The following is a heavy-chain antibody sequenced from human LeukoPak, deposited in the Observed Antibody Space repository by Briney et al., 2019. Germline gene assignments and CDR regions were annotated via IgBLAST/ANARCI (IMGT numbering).Heavy chain of an antibody. CDR2: IYYSGST. D-gene: IGHD4-17*01. CDR1: GGSISSSSYY. V-gene: IGHV4-39*01. Sequence: PSETLSLTCTVSGGSISSSSYYWGWIRQPPGKGPEWIGSIYYSGSTYYNPSLKSRVTISVDTSKNQFSLKLSSVTAADTAVYYCARHRNEYDYGDYQVIDYWGQGTLVTVSS. CDR3: ARHRNEYDYGDYQVIDY. J-gene: IGHJ4*02.